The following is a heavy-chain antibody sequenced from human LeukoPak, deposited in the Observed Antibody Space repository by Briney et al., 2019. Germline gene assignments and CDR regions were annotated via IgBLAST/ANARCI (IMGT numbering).Heavy chain of an antibody. CDR1: GFTFSSYG. CDR3: AKGTPMGRGVIDY. D-gene: IGHD3-10*01. CDR2: IRYDGSNK. V-gene: IGHV3-30*02. J-gene: IGHJ4*02. Sequence: PAGSLRLSCAASGFTFSSYGMHWVRQAPGKGLEWVAFIRYDGSNKYYADSVKGRFTISRDNSKNTLYLQMHSLRAEDTAVYYCAKGTPMGRGVIDYWGQGTLVTVSS.